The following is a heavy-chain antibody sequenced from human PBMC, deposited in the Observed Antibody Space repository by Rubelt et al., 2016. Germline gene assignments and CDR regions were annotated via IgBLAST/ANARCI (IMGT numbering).Heavy chain of an antibody. Sequence: QVQLVQSGAEVKKPGASVKVSCKVSGYTLTELSMHWVRQAPGKGLEWMGGFDPEDGETIYAQKFQGRVTRTEETSTDTAYMELSSLRSEDTAVYYCATGIVVVPAHVPSRDYWGQGTLVTVSS. D-gene: IGHD2-2*01. CDR1: GYTLTELS. V-gene: IGHV1-24*01. J-gene: IGHJ4*02. CDR2: FDPEDGET. CDR3: ATGIVVVPAHVPSRDY.